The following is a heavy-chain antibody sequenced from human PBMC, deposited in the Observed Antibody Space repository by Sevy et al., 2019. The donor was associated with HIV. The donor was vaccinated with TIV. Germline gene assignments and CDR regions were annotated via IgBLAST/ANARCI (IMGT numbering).Heavy chain of an antibody. CDR3: ARDFQGCSSTSCYSWFDP. Sequence: ASVKVSCKASGYTFTGYYMHWVRPAPGQGLEWMGWINPNSGGTNYAQKFQGRVTMTRDTSISTAYMELSRLRSDDTAVYYCARDFQGCSSTSCYSWFDPWGQGTLVTVSS. J-gene: IGHJ5*02. V-gene: IGHV1-2*02. CDR1: GYTFTGYY. CDR2: INPNSGGT. D-gene: IGHD2-2*02.